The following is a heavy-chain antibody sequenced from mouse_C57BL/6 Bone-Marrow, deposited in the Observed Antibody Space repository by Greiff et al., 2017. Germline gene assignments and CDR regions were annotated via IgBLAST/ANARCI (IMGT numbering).Heavy chain of an antibody. Sequence: EVQGVESGEGLVKPGGSLKLSCAASGFTFSSYAMSWVRQTPEKRLEWVAYISSGGDYIYYADTVKGRFTISRDNARNTLYLQMSSLKSEDTAMYYCTRDHLLLRHWYFDVWGTGTTVTVSS. CDR2: ISSGGDYI. CDR1: GFTFSSYA. D-gene: IGHD1-1*01. CDR3: TRDHLLLRHWYFDV. J-gene: IGHJ1*03. V-gene: IGHV5-9-1*02.